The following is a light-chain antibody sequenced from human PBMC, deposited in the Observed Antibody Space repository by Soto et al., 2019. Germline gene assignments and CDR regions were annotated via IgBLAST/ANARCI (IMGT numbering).Light chain of an antibody. Sequence: QSALTQPASVSGYPGQAITISCTGTSSDVGGYIYVSWYQQHPGKAPKLMIYEVSNRPSGVSNRFSGSKSGNTASLTISGLQAEDEADYYCNSYSRSVTYVFGTGTKVTVL. CDR3: NSYSRSVTYV. CDR1: SSDVGGYIY. V-gene: IGLV2-14*01. CDR2: EVS. J-gene: IGLJ1*01.